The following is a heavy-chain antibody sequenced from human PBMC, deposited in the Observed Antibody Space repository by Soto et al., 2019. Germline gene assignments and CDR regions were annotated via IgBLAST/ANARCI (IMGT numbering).Heavy chain of an antibody. D-gene: IGHD3-10*02. Sequence: DVQLVESGGGIVQPEGSLRLSCAASGFTVTSYWMHWVRQAPGKGLVWVSRTSPAGSSTYYADFVRGRFTISKDTAKNTLYLQMNSLRDDDMGIYYCATYPDGAYVPPYDYWGQGTLVTVSS. V-gene: IGHV3-74*01. J-gene: IGHJ4*02. CDR1: GFTVTSYW. CDR2: TSPAGSST. CDR3: ATYPDGAYVPPYDY.